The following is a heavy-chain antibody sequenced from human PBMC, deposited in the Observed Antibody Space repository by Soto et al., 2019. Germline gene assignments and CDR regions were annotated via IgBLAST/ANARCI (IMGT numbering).Heavy chain of an antibody. CDR1: GFTLSNYA. D-gene: IGHD1-26*01. CDR3: ARDYNGSYDS. J-gene: IGHJ5*01. CDR2: VVRSGSDT. V-gene: IGHV3-23*01. Sequence: LRLSCAASGFTLSNYAMNWVRQAPGKGLEWVSVVVRSGSDTYYADSVKGRFTISRDNSKNVLYLQMNSLRAEDTAIYYCARDYNGSYDSWGQGTLVTVSS.